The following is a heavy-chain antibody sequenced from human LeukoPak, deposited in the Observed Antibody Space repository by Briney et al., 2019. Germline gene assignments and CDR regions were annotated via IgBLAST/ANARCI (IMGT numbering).Heavy chain of an antibody. Sequence: SEILSLTCAVYGGSFSGYYWSWIRQPPGKGLEWIGEINHSGSTNYNPSLKSRVTISVDTSKNQFSLKLSSVTAADTAVYYCARGGYSFGYGISSFDYWGQGTLVTVSS. CDR1: GGSFSGYY. V-gene: IGHV4-34*01. CDR3: ARGGYSFGYGISSFDY. D-gene: IGHD5-18*01. CDR2: INHSGST. J-gene: IGHJ4*02.